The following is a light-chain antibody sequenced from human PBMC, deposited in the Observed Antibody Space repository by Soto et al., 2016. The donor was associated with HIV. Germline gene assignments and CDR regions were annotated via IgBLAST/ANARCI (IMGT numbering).Light chain of an antibody. CDR1: NIRRKS. Sequence: SYVLTQPPSISVAPGKTATITCGGDNIRRKSVNWYQQKPGQAPVLVVYDDTGRPSGIPERFSGSNSGNTATLTISRVEAGDEADYYCQVWDNSNYRYFFGTGTKVTVL. V-gene: IGLV3-21*03. J-gene: IGLJ1*01. CDR3: QVWDNSNYRYF. CDR2: DDT.